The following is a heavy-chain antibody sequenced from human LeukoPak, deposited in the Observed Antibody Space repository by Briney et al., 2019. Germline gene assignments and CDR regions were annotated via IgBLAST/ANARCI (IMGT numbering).Heavy chain of an antibody. J-gene: IGHJ6*03. CDR3: ARAPYYYDSSGYQGYYYYYYMDV. CDR2: IKQDGSEK. D-gene: IGHD3-22*01. V-gene: IGHV3-7*01. CDR1: EFTFSSYG. Sequence: GGSLRLSCAASEFTFSSYGMHWVRQAPGKGLEWVANIKQDGSEKYYVDSVKGRFTISRDNAKNSLYLQMNSLRAEDTAVYYCARAPYYYDSSGYQGYYYYYYMDVWGKGTTVTVSS.